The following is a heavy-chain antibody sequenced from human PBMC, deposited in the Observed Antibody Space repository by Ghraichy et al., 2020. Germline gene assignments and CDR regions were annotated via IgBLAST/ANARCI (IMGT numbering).Heavy chain of an antibody. CDR3: VARKCSIARGHAASQYCFDY. D-gene: IGHD2-2*01. V-gene: IGHV3-7*03. CDR2: INQDGSEK. CDR1: GLAIGNNW. Sequence: LSLTCAASGLAIGNNWMTWVRQAPRKGLEWVANINQDGSEKNYVDSVTGRFIIAKDNAHNSMYLQMDSLRAADTGVYYCVARKCSIARGHAASQYCFDYWGQGILVTVSS. J-gene: IGHJ4*02.